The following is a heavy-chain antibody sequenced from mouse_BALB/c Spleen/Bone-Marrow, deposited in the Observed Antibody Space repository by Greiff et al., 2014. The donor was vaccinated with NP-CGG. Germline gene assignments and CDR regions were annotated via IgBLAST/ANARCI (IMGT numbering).Heavy chain of an antibody. CDR1: GYTFTDYA. D-gene: IGHD2-1*01. CDR2: ISTYYGDA. V-gene: IGHV1S137*01. CDR3: ASGNYDYAMDY. J-gene: IGHJ4*01. Sequence: LQESGAELVRPGVSVKISCKGSGYTFTDYAMHWVKQSHAKSLEWIGVISTYYGDASYNQKFKGKATMTVDKSSSTAYMELARLTSEDSAIYYCASGNYDYAMDYWGQGTSVTVSS.